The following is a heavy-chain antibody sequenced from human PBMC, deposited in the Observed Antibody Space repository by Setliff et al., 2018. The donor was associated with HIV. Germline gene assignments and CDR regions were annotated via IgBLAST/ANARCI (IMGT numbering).Heavy chain of an antibody. J-gene: IGHJ4*02. V-gene: IGHV4-61*02. CDR1: GASITSGIYY. D-gene: IGHD3-22*01. Sequence: PSETLSLTCSVSGASITSGIYYWAWIRQPAGKGLEFIGRVYFSGSTNYNPSLKSRLTLSVDTSKNQFSLKLSSVTAADTAVYYCARDKPYDSSGYRTLYYWGQGTLVTVSS. CDR3: ARDKPYDSSGYRTLYY. CDR2: VYFSGST.